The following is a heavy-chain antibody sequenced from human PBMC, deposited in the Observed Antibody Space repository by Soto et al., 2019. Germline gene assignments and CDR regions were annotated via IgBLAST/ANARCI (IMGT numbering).Heavy chain of an antibody. CDR1: GFKFSDYW. CDR2: IKHDTSEA. V-gene: IGHV3-7*03. D-gene: IGHD3-16*02. Sequence: VGSLRLSCAASGFKFSDYWMSWVRQAPGKGLEWVGNIKHDTSEAHYADSVKGRFTVTRDNIKNFLFLQMNGLRSDDTASYYCARDGLLFSGPYRPSRFDYWGLGTLVTAPQ. CDR3: ARDGLLFSGPYRPSRFDY. J-gene: IGHJ4*02.